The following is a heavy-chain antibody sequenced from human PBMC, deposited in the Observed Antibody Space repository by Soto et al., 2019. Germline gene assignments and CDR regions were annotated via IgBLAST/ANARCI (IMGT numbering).Heavy chain of an antibody. Sequence: EVQLLESGGGLVQPGGSLRLSCAASGFTFSSYAMSWVRQAPGKGLEWVSAISGSGGSTYYADSVKGRFTISRDNSKNTLYLQMNSLRAEDTAVYYSAKDPGFGGRGFYFDYWGQGTLVTVSS. J-gene: IGHJ4*02. CDR3: AKDPGFGGRGFYFDY. CDR2: ISGSGGST. V-gene: IGHV3-23*01. CDR1: GFTFSSYA. D-gene: IGHD3-16*01.